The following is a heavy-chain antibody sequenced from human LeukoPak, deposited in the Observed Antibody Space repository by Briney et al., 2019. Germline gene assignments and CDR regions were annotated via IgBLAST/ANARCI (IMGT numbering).Heavy chain of an antibody. V-gene: IGHV4-39*02. Sequence: SETLSLTCTVSGGSISSSSYYWGWIRQPPGKGLEWIGSIYYSGSTYYNPSLKSRVIISVDTSKNQFSLKLSSVTAADTAVYYCAKDLDYYDSSGYMNDDAFDIWGQGTMVTVSS. D-gene: IGHD3-22*01. CDR2: IYYSGST. J-gene: IGHJ3*02. CDR3: AKDLDYYDSSGYMNDDAFDI. CDR1: GGSISSSSYY.